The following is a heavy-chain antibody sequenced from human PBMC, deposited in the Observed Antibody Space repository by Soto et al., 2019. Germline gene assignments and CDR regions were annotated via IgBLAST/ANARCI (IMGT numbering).Heavy chain of an antibody. Sequence: SDTLSLTCTASGGSISSSSYSWGWIRQPPGKGLEWIGSIYYSGSTYYNPSLKSRVTISVDTSKNQFSLKLSSVTAADTAVYYCATKTGGGWEDGMDVWGQGTTVTVSS. V-gene: IGHV4-39*01. CDR2: IYYSGST. J-gene: IGHJ6*02. CDR1: GGSISSSSYS. CDR3: ATKTGGGWEDGMDV. D-gene: IGHD6-19*01.